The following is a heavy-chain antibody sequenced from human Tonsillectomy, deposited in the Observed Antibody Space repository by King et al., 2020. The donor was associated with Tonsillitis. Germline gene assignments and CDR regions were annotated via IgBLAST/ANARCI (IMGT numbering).Heavy chain of an antibody. V-gene: IGHV3-33*01. J-gene: IGHJ3*01. CDR2: IWYDGSNK. Sequence: VQLVESGGGVVQPGRSLRLSCAASGFTFSNYGMHWVRQAPGKGLEWVAVIWYDGSNKYYADFVKDRFTNSRDNSKNTLYLQMNSLRAEDTAVYHCAGGVISSSAKDHDAYDVWGQGTMVTVS. CDR3: AGGVISSSAKDHDAYDV. D-gene: IGHD6-6*01. CDR1: GFTFSNYG.